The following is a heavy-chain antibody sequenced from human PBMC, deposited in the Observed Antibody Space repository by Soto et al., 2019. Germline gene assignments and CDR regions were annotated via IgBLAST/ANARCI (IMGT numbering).Heavy chain of an antibody. Sequence: QVQLQESGPGLVKPSETLSLTCTVSGGSIRNYYWSWIRQPAGKGLEWMGRIYTSGSTNYNPSFKSRVTMSVDTSKSQFSLKLTSVTAADTAIYYCGRVSVPAATNYYSHGMDVWGQGTTVTVSS. CDR2: IYTSGST. D-gene: IGHD2-2*01. J-gene: IGHJ6*02. CDR3: GRVSVPAATNYYSHGMDV. CDR1: GGSIRNYY. V-gene: IGHV4-4*07.